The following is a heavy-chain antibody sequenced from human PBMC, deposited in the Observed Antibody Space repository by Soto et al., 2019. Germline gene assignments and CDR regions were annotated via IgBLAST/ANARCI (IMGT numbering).Heavy chain of an antibody. Sequence: PSETLSLTCAVSGGSISSGYYYWSWIRQTPGKGLEWIGNIYYSGNTYYNPSLKSRLIISIETSKNQFHLKVGSVTAADTAVYYCASSSLYGMDVCGQGTTVT. CDR2: IYYSGNT. J-gene: IGHJ6*02. CDR3: ASSSLYGMDV. CDR1: GGSISSGYYY. V-gene: IGHV4-30-4*02.